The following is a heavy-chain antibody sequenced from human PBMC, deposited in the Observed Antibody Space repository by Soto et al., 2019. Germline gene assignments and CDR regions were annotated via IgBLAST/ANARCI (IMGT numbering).Heavy chain of an antibody. D-gene: IGHD1-1*01. CDR1: GASISSYY. V-gene: IGHV4-59*01. CDR3: ARERGNWNNAFDI. Sequence: PSETLSLTCSVSGASISSYYLSWIRQPPGKGLEWIGYVYYSGTTTYNPSLQSRVSMSLDTTNSQFSLRLSSVTAADTAVYCCARERGNWNNAFDIWGQGTMVTV. CDR2: VYYSGTT. J-gene: IGHJ3*02.